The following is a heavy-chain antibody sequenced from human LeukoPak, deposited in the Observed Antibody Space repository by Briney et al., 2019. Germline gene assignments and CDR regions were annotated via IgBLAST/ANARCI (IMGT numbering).Heavy chain of an antibody. CDR1: GFTFSSYS. CDR3: AELGITMIGGV. D-gene: IGHD3-10*02. J-gene: IGHJ6*04. Sequence: GGSLRLSCAASGFTFSSYSMNWVRQAPGKGLEWVSTISGSGANTYNADSVKGRFTISRDNSKNTLYLQMNSLRAEDTAVYYCAELGITMIGGVWGKGTTVTISS. CDR2: ISGSGANT. V-gene: IGHV3-23*01.